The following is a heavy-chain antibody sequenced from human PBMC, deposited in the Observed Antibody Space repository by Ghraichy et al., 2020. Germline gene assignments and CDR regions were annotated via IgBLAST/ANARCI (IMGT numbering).Heavy chain of an antibody. Sequence: GGSLRLSCAASGFTFSSYGMHWVRPAPAKGLEWLAVIWYDGSNKYYADSLKGRFTIPRDNSKNTLYLQMNSLRAEDTAVYYCARELCSGGSCYSPFNGMDVWGQGTTVTVSS. D-gene: IGHD2-15*01. CDR1: GFTFSSYG. CDR3: ARELCSGGSCYSPFNGMDV. V-gene: IGHV3-33*01. J-gene: IGHJ6*02. CDR2: IWYDGSNK.